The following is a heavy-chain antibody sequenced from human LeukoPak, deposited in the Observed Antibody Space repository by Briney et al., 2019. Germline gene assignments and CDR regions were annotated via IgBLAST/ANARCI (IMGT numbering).Heavy chain of an antibody. CDR1: GFTFSSYA. V-gene: IGHV3-64*01. Sequence: GGSLRLSCAASGFTFSSYAMHWVRQAPGKGLEYVSAISSNGGSTYYANSVKGRFTISRDNSKNTLYLQMGSLRAEDMAVYYCARDYCIGGSCYSFDGWGQGTLVTVSS. CDR2: ISSNGGST. D-gene: IGHD2-15*01. CDR3: ARDYCIGGSCYSFDG. J-gene: IGHJ4*02.